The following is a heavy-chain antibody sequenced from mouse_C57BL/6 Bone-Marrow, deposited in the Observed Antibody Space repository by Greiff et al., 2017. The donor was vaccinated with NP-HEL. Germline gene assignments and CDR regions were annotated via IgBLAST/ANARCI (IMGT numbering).Heavy chain of an antibody. CDR2: IDPEDGET. CDR3: ARFNYYGSLYYFDY. J-gene: IGHJ2*01. D-gene: IGHD1-1*01. V-gene: IGHV14-2*01. Sequence: VQLQQSGAELVKPGASVKLSCTASGFNIKDYYMHWVKQRTEQGLEWIGRIDPEDGETKYAPKFPGKATITADTSSNTAYLQLSSLTSEDTAVYYCARFNYYGSLYYFDYWGQGTTLTVSS. CDR1: GFNIKDYY.